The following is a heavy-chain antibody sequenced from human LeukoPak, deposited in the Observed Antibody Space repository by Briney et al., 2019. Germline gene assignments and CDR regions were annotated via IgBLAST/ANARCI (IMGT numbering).Heavy chain of an antibody. Sequence: GGSLRLSCAASGFTFSSYSMNWVRQAPGKGLEWVSSISSSSSYIYYADSMKGRFTISRDNAKNSLYLQMNGLRAEDTAVYYCARTVSGAFDIWGQGTMVTVSS. CDR3: ARTVSGAFDI. CDR1: GFTFSSYS. J-gene: IGHJ3*02. V-gene: IGHV3-21*01. CDR2: ISSSSSYI. D-gene: IGHD3-10*01.